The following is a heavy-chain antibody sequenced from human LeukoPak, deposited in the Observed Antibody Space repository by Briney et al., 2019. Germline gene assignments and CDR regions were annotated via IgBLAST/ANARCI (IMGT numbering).Heavy chain of an antibody. V-gene: IGHV3-21*01. D-gene: IGHD1-1*01. CDR1: GFTFSSYS. Sequence: GGSLRLSCAASGFTFSSYSMNWVRQAPGKGLEWVSSISSSSSYIYYAGSVKGRFTISRDNAKNSLYLQMNSLRAEDTAVYYCARGSNLYNWFDPWGQGTLVTVSS. CDR3: ARGSNLYNWFDP. CDR2: ISSSSSYI. J-gene: IGHJ5*02.